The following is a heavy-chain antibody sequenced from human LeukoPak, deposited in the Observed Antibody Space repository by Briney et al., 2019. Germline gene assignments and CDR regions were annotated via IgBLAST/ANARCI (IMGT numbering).Heavy chain of an antibody. J-gene: IGHJ4*02. D-gene: IGHD5-12*01. CDR2: INPNSGGT. V-gene: IGHV1-2*06. Sequence: ASVKVSCKASGYTFTGYYMHWVRQAPGQGLEWMGRINPNSGGTNYAQKFQGRVTMTRDTSISTAYMELRSLRSDDTAVYYCATYSGYPITRDYWGQGTLVTVSS. CDR3: ATYSGYPITRDY. CDR1: GYTFTGYY.